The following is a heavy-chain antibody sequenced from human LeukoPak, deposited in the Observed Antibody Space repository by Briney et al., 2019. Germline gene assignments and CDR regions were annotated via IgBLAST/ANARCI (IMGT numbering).Heavy chain of an antibody. D-gene: IGHD2-8*02. V-gene: IGHV3-23*01. CDR3: ATYRQVLLPFES. CDR1: GFTFSTFA. CDR2: TFPSGGEI. J-gene: IGHJ4*02. Sequence: GGSLRLSCAASGFTFSTFAMIWVRQPPGKGLGWVSSTFPSGGEIHYADSVRGRFTISRDNSKSTLSLQMNSLRAEDTAIYYCATYRQVLLPFESWGQGTLVTVSS.